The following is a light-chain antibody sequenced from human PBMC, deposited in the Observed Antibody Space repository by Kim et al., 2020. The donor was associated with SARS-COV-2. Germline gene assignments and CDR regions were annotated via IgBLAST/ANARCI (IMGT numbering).Light chain of an antibody. CDR1: SSDVGGYNY. CDR2: DVS. CDR3: SSYTSSITLV. Sequence: GQSISISCTGSSSDVGGYNYVSWYQQHPGKAPKLIIYDVSNRPSGVSNRFSGSKSGNTASLTFSGLQAEDEADYFCSSYTSSITLVFGGGTQLTVL. V-gene: IGLV2-14*03. J-gene: IGLJ2*01.